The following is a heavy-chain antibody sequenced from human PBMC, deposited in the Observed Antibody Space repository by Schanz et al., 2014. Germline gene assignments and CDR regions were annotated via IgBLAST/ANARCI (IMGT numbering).Heavy chain of an antibody. CDR2: INSVGSNT. CDR1: GFTFSSHW. V-gene: IGHV3-74*01. Sequence: EVQLVQSGGGLVQPGGSLRLSCAASGFTFSSHWMHWVRQDPGKGLVWVARINSVGSNTDYADSVTGRFTISRDNAKNTLYLQMNTLRAEDTAVYYCARKMKLGVYGGKGRDYLDIWGQGTMVTVSS. D-gene: IGHD4-17*01. CDR3: ARKMKLGVYGGKGRDYLDI. J-gene: IGHJ3*02.